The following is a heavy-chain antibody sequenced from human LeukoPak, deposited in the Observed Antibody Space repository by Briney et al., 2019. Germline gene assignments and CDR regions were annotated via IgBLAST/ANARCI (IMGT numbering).Heavy chain of an antibody. CDR1: GFIFSDHA. V-gene: IGHV3-23*01. D-gene: IGHD3-16*01. Sequence: GGSLRLSCPASGFIFSDHAMNWVRQAPGKGLEWVSIISARDGRTYYADSVKGRFTISRDNSKNTLYLQMNSLRAEDTAVYYCARVRFGYWGQGTLVTVSS. CDR3: ARVRFGY. J-gene: IGHJ4*02. CDR2: ISARDGRT.